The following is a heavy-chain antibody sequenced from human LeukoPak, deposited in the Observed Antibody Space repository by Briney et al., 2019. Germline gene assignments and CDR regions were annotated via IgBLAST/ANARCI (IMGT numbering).Heavy chain of an antibody. CDR1: GGSFSGYY. CDR3: ARDSWGRIDY. Sequence: SETLSLTCAVYGGSFSGYYWSWIRQPPGKGLEWIGEINHSGSTNYNPSLKSRVTISVDTSKNQFSLKLSSVTAADTAVYYCARDSWGRIDYWGQGTLVTVSS. V-gene: IGHV4-34*01. CDR2: INHSGST. D-gene: IGHD3-16*01. J-gene: IGHJ4*02.